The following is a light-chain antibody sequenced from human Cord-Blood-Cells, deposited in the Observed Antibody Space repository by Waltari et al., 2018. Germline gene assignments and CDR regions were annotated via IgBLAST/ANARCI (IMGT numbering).Light chain of an antibody. J-gene: IGKJ4*01. CDR2: DAS. CDR1: QGISSA. V-gene: IGKV1-13*02. CDR3: QQFNSYPLA. Sequence: AIQLTQSPSSLSASVGDRVTITCRASQGISSALAWYQQKTGKAPKLLIYDASSLESGVPSRFIGSGSGTDFTLTISSLQPDDLATYHCQQFNSYPLAFGGGTKVESK.